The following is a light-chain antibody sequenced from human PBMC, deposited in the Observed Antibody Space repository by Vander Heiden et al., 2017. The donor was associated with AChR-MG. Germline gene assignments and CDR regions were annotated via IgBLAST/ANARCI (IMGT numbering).Light chain of an antibody. V-gene: IGKV3-15*01. J-gene: IGKJ4*01. CDR2: GAS. CDR3: QRYNNWPPLT. Sequence: EIVMTQSSATLSLSPGEGASLSCTASQSLSSSLDWYQQKPGQAPGLLIYGASTRATGIPARFSGSGSGTEFALTISSLQSEDFAVYYCQRYNNWPPLTFGGGTKVDIK. CDR1: QSLSSS.